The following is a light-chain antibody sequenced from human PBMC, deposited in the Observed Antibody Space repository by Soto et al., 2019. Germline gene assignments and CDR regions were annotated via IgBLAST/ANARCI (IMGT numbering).Light chain of an antibody. CDR3: QQLNSYPLT. V-gene: IGKV1-9*01. CDR1: QGITSY. Sequence: DIQLTQSPSFLSASVGDRVTITCRASQGITSYLAWYQQKPGKAPKLLIYAASTLQSGVPSRFGGSGSGTEFTLTISSLQPEDFATYYCQQLNSYPLTFAGGTNVEI. J-gene: IGKJ4*01. CDR2: AAS.